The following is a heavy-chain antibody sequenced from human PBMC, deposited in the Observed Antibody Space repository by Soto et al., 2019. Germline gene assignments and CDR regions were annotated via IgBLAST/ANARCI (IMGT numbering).Heavy chain of an antibody. J-gene: IGHJ4*02. V-gene: IGHV4-30-4*01. CDR3: ARGPSGDKVDY. CDR2: IYHGGTT. Sequence: QVQLQESGPGLVKPSQTLSLTCTVSGGSISSGDYCWSWIRQSPDKGLEWIGHIYHGGTTYSNPSLKSRITISVNTSKPQFSLKLSSVTAAATAVYYCARGPSGDKVDYWGQGILVTVSS. D-gene: IGHD7-27*01. CDR1: GGSISSGDYC.